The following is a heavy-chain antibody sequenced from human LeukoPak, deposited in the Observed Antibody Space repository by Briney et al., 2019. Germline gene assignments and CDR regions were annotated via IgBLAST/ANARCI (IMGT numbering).Heavy chain of an antibody. CDR1: GGSFSGYY. CDR3: AGAGGELSPLDYFDY. CDR2: TNHSGST. D-gene: IGHD3-16*02. Sequence: SETLSLTCAVYGGSFSGYYWSWIRQPPGKGLEWIGETNHSGSTNYNPSLKSRVTISVDTSKNQFSLKLSSVTAADTAVYYCAGAGGELSPLDYFDYWGQGTLVTVSS. V-gene: IGHV4-34*01. J-gene: IGHJ4*02.